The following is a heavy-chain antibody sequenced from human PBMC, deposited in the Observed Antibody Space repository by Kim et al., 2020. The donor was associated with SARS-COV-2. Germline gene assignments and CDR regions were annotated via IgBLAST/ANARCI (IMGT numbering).Heavy chain of an antibody. D-gene: IGHD6-19*01. V-gene: IGHV3-48*03. J-gene: IGHJ6*02. Sequence: VAVKGLFTISRDNAKNSLYLQMNSLRAEDTAVYYCARDRAVADYYYGMDVWGQGTTVTVSS. CDR3: ARDRAVADYYYGMDV.